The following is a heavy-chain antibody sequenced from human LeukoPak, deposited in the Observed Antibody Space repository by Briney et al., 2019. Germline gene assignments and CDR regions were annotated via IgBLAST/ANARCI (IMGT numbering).Heavy chain of an antibody. D-gene: IGHD7-27*01. CDR2: IYTSGST. J-gene: IGHJ4*02. CDR1: GGSISSGSYY. Sequence: SETLSLTCTVSGGSISSGSYYWSWIRQPAGEGLEWIGRIYTSGSTNYNPSLKSRVTISVDTSKNQFSLKLSSVTAADTAVYYCAREKLGVDYWGQGTLVTVSS. V-gene: IGHV4-61*02. CDR3: AREKLGVDY.